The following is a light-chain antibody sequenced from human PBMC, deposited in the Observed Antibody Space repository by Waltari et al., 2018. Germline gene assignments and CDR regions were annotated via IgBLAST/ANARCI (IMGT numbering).Light chain of an antibody. CDR1: DTGNKH. Sequence: SYDLTQPLSVSVALGQTASITCGGSDTGNKHVHWYQQKPGQTPVLVIYKDTNRASGTPERFSASKSGNTATLTISGVQAGDDADYYCQVWDSNLVVFGGGTKLTVL. CDR3: QVWDSNLVV. V-gene: IGLV3-9*01. CDR2: KDT. J-gene: IGLJ2*01.